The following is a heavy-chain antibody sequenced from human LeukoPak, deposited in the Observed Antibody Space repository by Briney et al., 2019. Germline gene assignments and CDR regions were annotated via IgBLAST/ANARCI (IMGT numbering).Heavy chain of an antibody. Sequence: GASVKVSCKAAGYTFGVFCIRWERQAPGQGPEWMGWINPKTGATNTEQKFQDRVTMTRDTSITTAYMDLRRLNSDDTAVYFCAREGSERYPLYYVDSWGQGTLVTVSS. V-gene: IGHV1-2*02. CDR2: INPKTGAT. D-gene: IGHD1-26*01. CDR3: AREGSERYPLYYVDS. J-gene: IGHJ4*02. CDR1: GYTFGVFC.